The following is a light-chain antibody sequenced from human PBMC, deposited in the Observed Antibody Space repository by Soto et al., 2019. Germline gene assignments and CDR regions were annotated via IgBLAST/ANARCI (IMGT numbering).Light chain of an antibody. V-gene: IGLV2-23*01. CDR3: CSYAGYNI. J-gene: IGLJ2*01. CDR2: EGI. Sequence: QSALTQPASVSGSPGQSITISCTGTSGDVENYGLVSWYQQHPGRAPKLIIYEGIKRPSGISDRFSASKSDNSASLSISDLQAEDEALYFCCSYAGYNIVAGGTKLTVL. CDR1: SGDVENYGL.